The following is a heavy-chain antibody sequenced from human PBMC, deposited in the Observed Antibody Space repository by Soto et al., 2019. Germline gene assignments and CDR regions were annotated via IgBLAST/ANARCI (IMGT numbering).Heavy chain of an antibody. CDR1: GGSISSSSYY. D-gene: IGHD3-3*01. V-gene: IGHV4-39*07. J-gene: IGHJ5*02. CDR2: IYYSGST. Sequence: SETLSLTCTVSGGSISSSSYYWGWIRQPPGKGLEWIGSIYYSGSTNYNPSLKSRVTISVDTSKNQFSLKLSSVTAADTAVYYCAGSGSGYFLRWFDPWGQGTLVTVSS. CDR3: AGSGSGYFLRWFDP.